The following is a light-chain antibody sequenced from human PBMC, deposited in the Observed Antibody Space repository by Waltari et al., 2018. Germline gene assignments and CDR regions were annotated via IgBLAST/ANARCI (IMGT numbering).Light chain of an antibody. Sequence: DIRMTQSPSSLSASVGDRVTITCRASQDFRRYLNWYQQKPGKAPNLLIYTASSLQSGVPPRFSGSGSGTDFTLTITSLQPEDFATYFCQQSYSTPYSFAQGTKVEIK. CDR3: QQSYSTPYS. CDR2: TAS. CDR1: QDFRRY. J-gene: IGKJ2*03. V-gene: IGKV1-39*01.